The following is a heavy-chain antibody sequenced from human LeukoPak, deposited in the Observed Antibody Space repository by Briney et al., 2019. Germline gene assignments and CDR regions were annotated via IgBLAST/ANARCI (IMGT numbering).Heavy chain of an antibody. CDR1: GGSFSGYY. CDR2: INHSGST. Sequence: SETLSLTCAVYGGSFSGYYWSWIRQPPGKGLEWIGEINHSGSTNYNPSLKSRVTISVDTSKNQFSLKLSSVTAADTGVYYCARTHFNYGDYRPRDDAFDIWGQGTMVTVSS. V-gene: IGHV4-34*01. CDR3: ARTHFNYGDYRPRDDAFDI. D-gene: IGHD4-17*01. J-gene: IGHJ3*02.